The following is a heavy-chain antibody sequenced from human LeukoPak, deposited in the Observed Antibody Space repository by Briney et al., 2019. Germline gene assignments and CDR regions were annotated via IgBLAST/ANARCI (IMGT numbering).Heavy chain of an antibody. J-gene: IGHJ6*02. D-gene: IGHD2-2*01. CDR1: GLTSSSYE. Sequence: GGSLRLSCAASGLTSSSYEMNWVRQAPGKGLECVSYISRSGDTIFYADSVKGRFTISRDNAKNSLYLQMNSLRAEDTAVYYCARNLGRFCSSASCFLYYYYGMDVWGQGTTVTVSS. CDR2: ISRSGDTI. CDR3: ARNLGRFCSSASCFLYYYYGMDV. V-gene: IGHV3-48*03.